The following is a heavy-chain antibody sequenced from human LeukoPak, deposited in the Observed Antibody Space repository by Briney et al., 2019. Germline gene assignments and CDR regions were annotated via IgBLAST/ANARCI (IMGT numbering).Heavy chain of an antibody. CDR1: GGSISSYN. J-gene: IGHJ4*02. V-gene: IGHV4-59*08. CDR3: ARGVGDGYGDH. D-gene: IGHD4-17*01. CDR2: IYYSGST. Sequence: PSETLSLSCTVSGGSISSYNWSWIRQPPGKGLEWIGYIYYSGSTNYNPSLKSRVTISVDTSKNQFSLKLGSVTAADTGVYYCARGVGDGYGDHWGQGTLVTVSS.